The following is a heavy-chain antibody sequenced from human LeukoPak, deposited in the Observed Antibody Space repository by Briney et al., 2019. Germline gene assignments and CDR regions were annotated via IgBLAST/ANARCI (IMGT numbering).Heavy chain of an antibody. J-gene: IGHJ3*02. CDR3: ARAAVDWNDAFDI. Sequence: GGSLRLSCAASGFTFSSYSMNWVRQAPGKGLEWVSYISSSSSTIYYADSVKGRFTISRDNAKNSLYLQMNSLRAEDTAVYYCARAAVDWNDAFDIWGQGTMVTVSS. CDR2: ISSSSSTI. CDR1: GFTFSSYS. V-gene: IGHV3-48*01. D-gene: IGHD3-9*01.